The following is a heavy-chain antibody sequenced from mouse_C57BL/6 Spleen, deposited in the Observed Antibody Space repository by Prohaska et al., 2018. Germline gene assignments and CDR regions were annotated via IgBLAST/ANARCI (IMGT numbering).Heavy chain of an antibody. CDR1: GFSLTSYG. CDR3: AKHYGSSYDLYYYAMDY. CDR2: IWGGGST. D-gene: IGHD1-1*01. V-gene: IGHV2-9*01. Sequence: LVAPSQSLSITCTVSGFSLTSYGVDWVRQPPGTGLEWLGVIWGGGSTNYNSALMSRLSISKDNSKSQVFLKMNSLQTDDTAMYYCAKHYGSSYDLYYYAMDYWGQGTSVTVSS. J-gene: IGHJ4*01.